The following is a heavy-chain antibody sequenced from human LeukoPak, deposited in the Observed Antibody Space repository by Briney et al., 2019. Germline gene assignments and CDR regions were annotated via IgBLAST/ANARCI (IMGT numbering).Heavy chain of an antibody. V-gene: IGHV3-49*04. CDR1: EFTFGDFA. D-gene: IGHD2-15*01. Sequence: GGSLRLSCTASEFTFGDFAISWVRQAPGKGLEWLGFIRSKDNDGTTDYAASVKGRFTISRDDSKSIAYLQMNSLKTEDTAVYYCTRDGVVVAATFDYWGQGTLVTVSS. J-gene: IGHJ4*02. CDR3: TRDGVVVAATFDY. CDR2: IRSKDNDGTT.